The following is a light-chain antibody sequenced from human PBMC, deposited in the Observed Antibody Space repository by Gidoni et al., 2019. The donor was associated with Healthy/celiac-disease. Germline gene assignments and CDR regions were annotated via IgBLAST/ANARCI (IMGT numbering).Light chain of an antibody. CDR1: SGPSSYA. Sequence: QLVLTQSPSASASLGASVKLTCTLSSGPSSYAIAWHQQQPEKGPRYLMKLNSDGSHSKGDGIPDRFSGSSSGAERYLTISCLQSEDEADYYCQTWGTGIRVFGGGTKLTVL. V-gene: IGLV4-69*01. CDR2: LNSDGSH. J-gene: IGLJ3*02. CDR3: QTWGTGIRV.